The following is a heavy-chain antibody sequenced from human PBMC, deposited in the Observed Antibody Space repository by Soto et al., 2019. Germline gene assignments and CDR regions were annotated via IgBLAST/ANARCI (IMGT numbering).Heavy chain of an antibody. CDR1: GYTFTSYD. V-gene: IGHV1-8*01. J-gene: IGHJ3*02. CDR3: ASPARNYDFWSGYSFDI. Sequence: GASVKVSCKASGYTFTSYDINWVRQATGQGLEWMGWMNPNSGNTGYAQKFQGRVTMTRNTSISTAYMEPSSLRSEDTAVYYCASPARNYDFWSGYSFDIWGQGTMVTVSS. CDR2: MNPNSGNT. D-gene: IGHD3-3*01.